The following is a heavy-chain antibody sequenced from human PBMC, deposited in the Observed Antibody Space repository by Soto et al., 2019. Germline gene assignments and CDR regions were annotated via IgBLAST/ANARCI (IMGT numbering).Heavy chain of an antibody. J-gene: IGHJ4*02. V-gene: IGHV3-33*01. D-gene: IGHD1-1*01. CDR2: ILADGNRQ. CDR3: ARDDDFPDNGLDY. CDR1: GFTFSKHG. Sequence: QVQLVESGGGVVQPGRSLRLSCAVSGFTFSKHGMHWVRQAPGKGLEWVAVILADGNRQHYGDSVKGRFTISRDNAKNTLFLQMESLRAEDTAVYYCARDDDFPDNGLDYWGQGILVTVSS.